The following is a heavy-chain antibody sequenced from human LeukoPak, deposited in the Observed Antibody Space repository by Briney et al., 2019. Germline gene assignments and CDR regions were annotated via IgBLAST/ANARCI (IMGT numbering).Heavy chain of an antibody. CDR3: VREDTPATANY. J-gene: IGHJ4*02. D-gene: IGHD2-21*02. V-gene: IGHV3-23*01. CDR2: ISGGGDIT. Sequence: GGSLRLSCAASGFNFANHAMSWVRQTAGKGLEWASAISGGGDITYYADSVKGRFTISRDNSKDTLFLQMHSLRPGDTAVYYCVREDTPATANYWGQGTLVTISS. CDR1: GFNFANHA.